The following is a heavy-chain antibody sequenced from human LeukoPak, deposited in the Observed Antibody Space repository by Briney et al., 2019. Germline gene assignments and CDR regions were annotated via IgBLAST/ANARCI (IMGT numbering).Heavy chain of an antibody. CDR1: GYTLTELS. Sequence: ASVKVSCKVSGYTLTELSMHWVRQAPGKGLEWMGGFDPEDGETIYAQKFQGRVTMTRDTSTSTVYMELSSLRSEDTAVYYCARRVLNYYDSSGYYYFDYWGREPWSPSPQ. V-gene: IGHV1-24*01. D-gene: IGHD3-22*01. J-gene: IGHJ4*02. CDR3: ARRVLNYYDSSGYYYFDY. CDR2: FDPEDGET.